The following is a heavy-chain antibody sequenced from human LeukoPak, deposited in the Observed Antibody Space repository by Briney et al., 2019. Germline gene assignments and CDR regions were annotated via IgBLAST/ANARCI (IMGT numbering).Heavy chain of an antibody. Sequence: ASVKVSCKASGYTFTGYYMHWVRQAPGQGLEWMGWINPNSGGTNYAQKFQGRVTMTRDTSISAAYMELSRLRSDDTAVYYCARVPRLLWFGELSYYYGMDVWGQGTTVTVSS. J-gene: IGHJ6*02. CDR3: ARVPRLLWFGELSYYYGMDV. V-gene: IGHV1-2*02. D-gene: IGHD3-10*01. CDR1: GYTFTGYY. CDR2: INPNSGGT.